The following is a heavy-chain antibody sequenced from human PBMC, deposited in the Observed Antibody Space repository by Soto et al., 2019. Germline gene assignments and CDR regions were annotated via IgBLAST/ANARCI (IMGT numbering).Heavy chain of an antibody. V-gene: IGHV4-4*07. D-gene: IGHD3-22*01. J-gene: IGHJ6*02. Sequence: PSETLSLTCTVSGGSISSYYWSWIRQPAGKGLEWIGRIYTSGSTNYNPSLKSRVTMSVDTSKNRFSLKLSSVTAADTAVYYCARAHYYDSSGPPSGMDVWGQGTTVTVSS. CDR1: GGSISSYY. CDR3: ARAHYYDSSGPPSGMDV. CDR2: IYTSGST.